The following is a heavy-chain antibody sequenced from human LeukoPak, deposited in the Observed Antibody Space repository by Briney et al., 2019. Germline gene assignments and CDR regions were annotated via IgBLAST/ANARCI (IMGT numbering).Heavy chain of an antibody. CDR3: ARGHSYGADYYCYMDV. CDR2: IYSGGST. V-gene: IGHV3-53*01. J-gene: IGHJ6*03. D-gene: IGHD5-18*01. Sequence: GGSLRLSCAASGFTVSSNYMSWVRQAPGKGLEWVSVIYSGGSTYYAASVKGRFTISRDNSKNTLYLQMNSLRAEDTAVYYCARGHSYGADYYCYMDVWGKGTTVTVSS. CDR1: GFTVSSNY.